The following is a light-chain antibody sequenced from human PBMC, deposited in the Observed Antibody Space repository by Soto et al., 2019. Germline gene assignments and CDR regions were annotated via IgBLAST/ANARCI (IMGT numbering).Light chain of an antibody. CDR1: SSNFGSNT. J-gene: IGLJ1*01. V-gene: IGLV1-44*01. Sequence: QSVLTQPPSASGTPGQRVTSSCSGSSSNFGSNTVNWYQHLPGAAPRLLIYSNSQRPSGVPDRFSGSKSGTSASLAISGLRSDDEADYYCGSWGDSLNSFFVFGTGTKDTVL. CDR3: GSWGDSLNSFFV. CDR2: SNS.